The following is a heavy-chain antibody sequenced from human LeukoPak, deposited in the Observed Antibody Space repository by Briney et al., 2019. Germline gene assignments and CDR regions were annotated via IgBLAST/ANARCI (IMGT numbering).Heavy chain of an antibody. Sequence: GGSLRLSCAASGFTFSSYSMNWVRQAPGKGLEWVSFISTSNSYIYYADSVKGRFTISRDNAKNSLYLQMSSLRAEDTAVYYCARDHDWDYMDVWGKGTTVTVSS. CDR3: ARDHDWDYMDV. V-gene: IGHV3-21*01. CDR2: ISTSNSYI. CDR1: GFTFSSYS. J-gene: IGHJ6*03. D-gene: IGHD3-9*01.